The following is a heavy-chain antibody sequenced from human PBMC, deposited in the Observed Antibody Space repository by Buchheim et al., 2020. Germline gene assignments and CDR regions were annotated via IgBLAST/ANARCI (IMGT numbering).Heavy chain of an antibody. Sequence: EVQLEESGGGLVQPGGSLRLSCAASAFTVSTNYMTWVRQAPGKGLEWVSTIYNDGTTHYADSVEGQFTISRDNSKSTLYLQMNSLKGEDTALYYCASGHHDLDYWGQGTL. CDR3: ASGHHDLDY. CDR2: IYNDGTT. J-gene: IGHJ4*02. CDR1: AFTVSTNY. V-gene: IGHV3-66*02.